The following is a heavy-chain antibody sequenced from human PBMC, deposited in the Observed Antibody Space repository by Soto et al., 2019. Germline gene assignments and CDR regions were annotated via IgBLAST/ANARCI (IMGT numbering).Heavy chain of an antibody. CDR1: GGSISSSSYY. V-gene: IGHV4-39*01. J-gene: IGHJ4*02. Sequence: PSETLSLTCTVSGGSISSSSYYWGWIRQPPGKGLEWIGSIYYSGSTYYNPSLKSRVTISVDTSKNQFSLELSSVTAADTAVYYCGRYYYDSSGYYYFDYWGQGTLVTVSS. CDR2: IYYSGST. D-gene: IGHD3-22*01. CDR3: GRYYYDSSGYYYFDY.